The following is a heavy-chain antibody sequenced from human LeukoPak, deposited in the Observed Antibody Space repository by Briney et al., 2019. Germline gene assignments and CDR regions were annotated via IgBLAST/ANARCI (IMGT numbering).Heavy chain of an antibody. V-gene: IGHV1-18*01. CDR3: ARDTKRSRARWENLGFDP. CDR1: GCSFTNYG. CDR2: IITYNGNT. J-gene: IGHJ5*02. D-gene: IGHD1-26*01. Sequence: ASVKVSCKASGCSFTNYGISWVRQAPGQGLEWMGYIITYNGNTNYAQKVQGRVTMTTDTSTSTAYMELRSLRSDDTAVYYCARDTKRSRARWENLGFDPWGQGTLVTVSS.